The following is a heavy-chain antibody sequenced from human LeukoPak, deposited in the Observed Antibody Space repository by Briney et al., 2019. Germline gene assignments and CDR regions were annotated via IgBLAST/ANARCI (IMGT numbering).Heavy chain of an antibody. CDR1: GFTFSSYS. Sequence: GGSLRLSCAASGFTFSSYSMNWVRQAPGEGLEWVSSISSSSSYIYYADSVKGRFTISRDNAKNSLYLQMNSLRAEDTAVYYCARVPDIVAPFDYWGQGTLVTVSS. CDR2: ISSSSSYI. CDR3: ARVPDIVAPFDY. J-gene: IGHJ4*02. D-gene: IGHD5-12*01. V-gene: IGHV3-21*01.